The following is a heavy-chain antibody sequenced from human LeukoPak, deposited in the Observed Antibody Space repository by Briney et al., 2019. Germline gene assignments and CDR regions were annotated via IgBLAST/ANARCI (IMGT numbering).Heavy chain of an antibody. Sequence: GGSLRLSCAASGFTVSSNYMSWVRQAPGKGLEWVSVIYSSGMTYYADSVKGRFTISRDNSKNTRYLHMNSLRAEDTAVYYCARDLYGVSHDYWGQGTLVTVSS. CDR1: GFTVSSNY. J-gene: IGHJ4*02. CDR2: IYSSGMT. CDR3: ARDLYGVSHDY. D-gene: IGHD4-17*01. V-gene: IGHV3-53*01.